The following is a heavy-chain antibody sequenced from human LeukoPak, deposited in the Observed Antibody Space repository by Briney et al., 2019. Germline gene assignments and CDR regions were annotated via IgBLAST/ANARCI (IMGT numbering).Heavy chain of an antibody. CDR3: AKAQDPTYYYGSGSPLDWFDP. CDR1: GFTFSSYA. D-gene: IGHD3-10*01. CDR2: ISGSGGST. V-gene: IGHV3-23*01. J-gene: IGHJ5*02. Sequence: GGSLRLSCAASGFTFSSYAMSWVRQAPGKGLEWVSAISGSGGSTYYADSVKGRFTISRDNSKNTLYLQMNSLRAEDTAVYYCAKAQDPTYYYGSGSPLDWFDPWGQGTLVTVSP.